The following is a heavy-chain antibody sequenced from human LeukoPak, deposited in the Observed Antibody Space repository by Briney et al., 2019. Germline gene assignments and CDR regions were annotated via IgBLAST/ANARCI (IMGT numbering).Heavy chain of an antibody. CDR1: GYSISSGYY. J-gene: IGHJ4*02. V-gene: IGHV4-38-2*02. CDR2: IYHSGST. D-gene: IGHD6-13*01. CDR3: ARAVYSSLPDDY. Sequence: PSETLSLTCTVSGYSISSGYYWGWIRQPPGKGLEWIGSIYHSGSTYYNPSLKSRVTISVDRSKNQFSLKLSSVTAADTAVYYCARAVYSSLPDDYWGQGTLVTVSS.